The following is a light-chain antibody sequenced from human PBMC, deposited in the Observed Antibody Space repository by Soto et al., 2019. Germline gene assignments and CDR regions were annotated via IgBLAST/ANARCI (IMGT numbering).Light chain of an antibody. J-gene: IGKJ3*01. CDR2: AAS. Sequence: EIVLTQSPGTLSLSPGERATLSCRSSQSVSSSYLAWYQQKPGQAPRLLIYAASSRAAGIPDRFSGSGSETDFTLTISRLEPDDFATYYCQQYNSYSVTFGPGTKVDIK. V-gene: IGKV3-20*01. CDR3: QQYNSYSVT. CDR1: QSVSSSY.